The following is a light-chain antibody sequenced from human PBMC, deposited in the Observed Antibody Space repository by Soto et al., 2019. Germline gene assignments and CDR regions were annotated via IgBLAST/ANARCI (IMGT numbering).Light chain of an antibody. V-gene: IGKV3-20*01. CDR3: QQYGGSPYT. CDR1: QNVTRNF. Sequence: EIVLTQSPGTLSLSPGERATLSCRASQNVTRNFLAWYRQTPGQAPRLLIYGASSRATGIPDRFSGSGSGTDFTLTISRLEPEDFAVFFCQQYGGSPYTFGPGTKVDIK. CDR2: GAS. J-gene: IGKJ2*01.